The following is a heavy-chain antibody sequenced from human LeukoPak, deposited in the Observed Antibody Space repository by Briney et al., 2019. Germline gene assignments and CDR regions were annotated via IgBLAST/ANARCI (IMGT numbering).Heavy chain of an antibody. CDR1: GFTFSSCA. Sequence: GESLRLSCAASGFTFSSCAMNWVRQAPGKGMEGVSSINGSGANAYYADSVKGRFTISRDNSKNTLYLQMNSLRAEDTAVYYCAKDRQGDRMAHDSWGQGILVTVSS. CDR3: AKDRQGDRMAHDS. V-gene: IGHV3-23*01. CDR2: INGSGANA. D-gene: IGHD5-24*01. J-gene: IGHJ4*02.